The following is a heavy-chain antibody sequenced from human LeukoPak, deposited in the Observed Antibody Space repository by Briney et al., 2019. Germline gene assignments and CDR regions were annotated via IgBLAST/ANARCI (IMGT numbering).Heavy chain of an antibody. D-gene: IGHD1-26*01. CDR1: GFTFSSYN. V-gene: IGHV3-21*06. CDR2: ITSSSSYI. CDR3: ARDPYSGNYGAYYYYYMDV. Sequence: PGGSLRLSCAASGFTFSSYNMNWVRQAPGKGLEWVSSITSSSSYIYYADSVKGRFTISRDNAKNSLYLQMDSLRVEDTAEYYCARDPYSGNYGAYYYYYMDVWGKGTAVTVSS. J-gene: IGHJ6*03.